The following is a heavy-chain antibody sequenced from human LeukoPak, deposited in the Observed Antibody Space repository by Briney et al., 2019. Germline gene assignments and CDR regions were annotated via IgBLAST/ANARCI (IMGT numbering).Heavy chain of an antibody. CDR3: ARGPPTRVVVITTGDFDY. CDR2: INPNSGVT. Sequence: ASVKVSCKASGYTFTGYYIHWVRQAPGQGLEWMGWINPNSGVTKFAQKFQGRVTVTRDTSISTAYMEMRRLRPDDRAVYSCARGPPTRVVVITTGDFDYWGQGTLVTVSS. V-gene: IGHV1-2*02. D-gene: IGHD3-22*01. CDR1: GYTFTGYY. J-gene: IGHJ4*02.